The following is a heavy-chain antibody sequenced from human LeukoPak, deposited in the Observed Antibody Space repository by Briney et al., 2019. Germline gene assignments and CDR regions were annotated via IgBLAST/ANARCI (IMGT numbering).Heavy chain of an antibody. Sequence: SETLSLTCTVSGGSISSYYWSWIRQPPGKGLEWIGYIYYSGSTNYNPSLKSRVTISVDTSKNQFSLKLSSVTAADTAVYYCARDLYGDYSSYYGMDVWGQGTTVTVSS. CDR2: IYYSGST. CDR1: GGSISSYY. CDR3: ARDLYGDYSSYYGMDV. D-gene: IGHD4-17*01. J-gene: IGHJ6*02. V-gene: IGHV4-59*01.